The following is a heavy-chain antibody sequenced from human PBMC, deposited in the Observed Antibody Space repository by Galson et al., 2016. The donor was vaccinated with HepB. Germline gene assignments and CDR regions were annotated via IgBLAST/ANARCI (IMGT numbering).Heavy chain of an antibody. CDR1: GDSIGRNSFY. J-gene: IGHJ4*02. V-gene: IGHV4-39*01. CDR2: IYSSGST. D-gene: IGHD2-21*02. CDR3: CGVRCGGNCYFRSSIDY. Sequence: ETLFLTCTFSGDSIGRNSFYCGRIRQPPGKGLEWIGSIYSSGSTYYNPSPKSRVTISVDSSKNQFSLKLSSVTAADTAVYYCCGVRCGGNCYFRSSIDYWGQGTLVTVSS.